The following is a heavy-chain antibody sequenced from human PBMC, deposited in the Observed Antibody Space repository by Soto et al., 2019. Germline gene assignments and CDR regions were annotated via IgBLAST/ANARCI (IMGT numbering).Heavy chain of an antibody. CDR1: GGSISDNDYY. CDR3: ARLAYNPIGVNVYGDDAFDL. CDR2: ISHTGAA. V-gene: IGHV4-39*01. J-gene: IGHJ3*01. Sequence: PSETLSLTCTVSGGSISDNDYYWNWIRQPPGKGLDWIGTISHTGAAYYNPSLESRVAISIETSDNQFSLNLGSVTAADTAVYYCARLAYNPIGVNVYGDDAFDLWGQGTMVTVSS. D-gene: IGHD2-21*01.